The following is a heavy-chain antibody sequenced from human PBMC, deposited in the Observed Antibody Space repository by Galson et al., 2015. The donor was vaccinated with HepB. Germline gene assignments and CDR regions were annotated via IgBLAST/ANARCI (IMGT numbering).Heavy chain of an antibody. D-gene: IGHD1-26*01. J-gene: IGHJ4*02. CDR2: IYYSGTT. Sequence: LSLTCTVSGGSISSSSFYWGWIRQPPGKGLEWIGSIYYSGTTYSNPSLKSRVTISVDTSKSQFSLKLSSVTAADTAVYYCARDSIVGATGFDYWGQGTLVTVSS. CDR1: GGSISSSSFY. CDR3: ARDSIVGATGFDY. V-gene: IGHV4-39*07.